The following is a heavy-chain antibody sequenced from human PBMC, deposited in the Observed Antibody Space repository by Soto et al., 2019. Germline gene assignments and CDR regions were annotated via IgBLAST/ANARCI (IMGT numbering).Heavy chain of an antibody. V-gene: IGHV3-33*01. Sequence: GGSLGLSCAASGFTFSSYGMHWVRQAPGKGLERVAVIWYDGSNKYYADSVKGRFTISRDNSKNTLYLQMNSLRAEDTAVYYCARDNYKGPDPTMVRGVMYYYGMDVWGQGTTVTVSS. D-gene: IGHD3-10*01. CDR1: GFTFSSYG. J-gene: IGHJ6*02. CDR2: IWYDGSNK. CDR3: ARDNYKGPDPTMVRGVMYYYGMDV.